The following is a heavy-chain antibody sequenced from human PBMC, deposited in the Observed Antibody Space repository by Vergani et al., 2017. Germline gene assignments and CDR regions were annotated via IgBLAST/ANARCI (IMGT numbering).Heavy chain of an antibody. D-gene: IGHD4-17*01. V-gene: IGHV1-2*02. CDR2: INPYTGDT. CDR1: GYNFNTYY. J-gene: IGHJ5*02. Sequence: QVQLVQSGSEVKKPGASVKVSCKASGYNFNTYYIHWVRQAPGQGLEWMGLINPYTGDTNFAQKFQGRVTMTRDTSANTVYVEVTRLTSDDTAIYYCARGRPYGGWFDPWGQGSLVTVSS. CDR3: ARGRPYGGWFDP.